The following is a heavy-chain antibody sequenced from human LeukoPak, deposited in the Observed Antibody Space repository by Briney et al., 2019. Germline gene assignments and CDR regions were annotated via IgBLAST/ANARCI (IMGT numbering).Heavy chain of an antibody. CDR3: ARDLHVAAVGLNWFDP. Sequence: PGRSLRLSCAASGFTFSSYWMSWVRQAPGKGLEWVANIKRDGSEKYYVDSVKGRFTISRDNAKNSLYLQMNSLRAEDTAVYYCARDLHVAAVGLNWFDPWGQGTLVTVSS. CDR2: IKRDGSEK. CDR1: GFTFSSYW. V-gene: IGHV3-7*01. D-gene: IGHD6-13*01. J-gene: IGHJ5*02.